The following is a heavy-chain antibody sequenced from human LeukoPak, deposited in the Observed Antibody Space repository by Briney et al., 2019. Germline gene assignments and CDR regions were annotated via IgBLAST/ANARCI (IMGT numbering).Heavy chain of an antibody. V-gene: IGHV1-18*04. D-gene: IGHD2-21*01. CDR1: GYTFTGYY. Sequence: SVKVSCKASGYTFTGYYMHWVRQAPGQGLEWMGWISADIGNTNYAQKFQGRVTMTRDRSTSTGYMELTSLTSDDTAVYYCARDRLGYCGYGSCLLFDNWGQGTLVTVSS. CDR3: ARDRLGYCGYGSCLLFDN. CDR2: ISADIGNT. J-gene: IGHJ4*02.